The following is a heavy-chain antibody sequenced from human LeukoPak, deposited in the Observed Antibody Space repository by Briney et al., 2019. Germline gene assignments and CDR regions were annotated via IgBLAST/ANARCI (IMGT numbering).Heavy chain of an antibody. V-gene: IGHV3-7*01. J-gene: IGHJ3*02. D-gene: IGHD1-14*01. CDR3: ARDPYIKAFDI. CDR2: INLDGSEE. Sequence: PGGSLRLSCAASGFTFRSYWMTWLRQAPGKELELVAHINLDGSEESYADSVKGRFTISRDNAKNSLHLQMNNLRVEDTAVYYCARDPYIKAFDIWGQGTMVTVSS. CDR1: GFTFRSYW.